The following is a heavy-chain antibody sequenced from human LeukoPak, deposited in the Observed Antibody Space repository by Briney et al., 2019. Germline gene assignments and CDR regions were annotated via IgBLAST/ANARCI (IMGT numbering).Heavy chain of an antibody. D-gene: IGHD3-10*01. CDR2: ISPGGCT. V-gene: IGHV3-23*01. Sequence: PGGSLRLSCAASGFTFSSYGMHCVRQAPGKGLEWVASISPGGCTFYAASLKGRFTLSRDNYKNIVHLQMNSLRAEDTAVYYCANYRSGTYAPPYDYWGKGTLVTVSS. CDR3: ANYRSGTYAPPYDY. J-gene: IGHJ4*02. CDR1: GFTFSSYG.